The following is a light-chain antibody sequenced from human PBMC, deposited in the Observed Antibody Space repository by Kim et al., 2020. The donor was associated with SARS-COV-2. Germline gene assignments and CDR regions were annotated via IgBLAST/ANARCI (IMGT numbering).Light chain of an antibody. Sequence: DIVLTQSPPTLSLSPGERATLSCRASQSVSNYLAWYQQKPGQAPRLLIYDASNRATGIPARFSGSGSGTDFTLTISSLEPEDFAIYYCQQRSNWPPYTFGQGTKLEI. J-gene: IGKJ2*01. V-gene: IGKV3-11*01. CDR3: QQRSNWPPYT. CDR2: DAS. CDR1: QSVSNY.